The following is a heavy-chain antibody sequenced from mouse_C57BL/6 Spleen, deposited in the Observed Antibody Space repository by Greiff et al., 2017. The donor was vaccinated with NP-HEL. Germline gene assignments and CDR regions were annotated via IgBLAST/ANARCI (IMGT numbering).Heavy chain of an antibody. CDR2: ISNGGGST. J-gene: IGHJ4*01. Sequence: EVQGVESGGGLVQPGGSLKLSCAASGFTFSDYYMYWVRQTPEKRLEWVAYISNGGGSTYYPDTVKGRFTISRDNAKNTLYLQMSRLKSEDTAMYYCARHESSQGYYAMDYWGQGTSVTVSS. V-gene: IGHV5-12*01. CDR3: ARHESSQGYYAMDY. CDR1: GFTFSDYY. D-gene: IGHD1-1*01.